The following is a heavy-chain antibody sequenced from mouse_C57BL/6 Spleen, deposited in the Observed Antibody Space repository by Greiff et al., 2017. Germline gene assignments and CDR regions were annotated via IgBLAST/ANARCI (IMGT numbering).Heavy chain of an antibody. Sequence: QVQLQQSGAELVRPGTSVKLSCKASGYTFTSYWMHWVKQRPGQGLEWIGVIDPSDSYTNYNQKFKGKATLTVDTSSSTAYMQLSSLTSEDSAVYYCAREDYGSSYSYFDYWGQGTTLTVSS. CDR2: IDPSDSYT. J-gene: IGHJ2*01. V-gene: IGHV1-59*01. CDR1: GYTFTSYW. CDR3: AREDYGSSYSYFDY. D-gene: IGHD1-1*01.